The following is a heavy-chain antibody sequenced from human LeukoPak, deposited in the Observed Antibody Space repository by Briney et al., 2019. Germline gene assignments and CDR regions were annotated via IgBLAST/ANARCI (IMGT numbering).Heavy chain of an antibody. CDR2: ISSSSSYI. CDR1: GFTFSSYS. J-gene: IGHJ3*02. D-gene: IGHD3-16*01. V-gene: IGHV3-21*01. CDR3: ARDQKKQHAYSGPSYDAFDI. Sequence: GGSLRLSCAASGFTFSSYSMNWVRQAPGKGLEWVSSISSSSSYIYYADSVKGRFTMSRDNAKNSLYLQMNSLRAEDTAVYYCARDQKKQHAYSGPSYDAFDIWGQGTMVTVSS.